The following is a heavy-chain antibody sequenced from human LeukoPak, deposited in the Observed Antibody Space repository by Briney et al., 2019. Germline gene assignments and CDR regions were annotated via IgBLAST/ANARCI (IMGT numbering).Heavy chain of an antibody. Sequence: SETLSLTCTVSGGSISSGSYYWSWIRQPAGKGLEWIGRIYTSGSTNYNPSLKSRVTISVDTSKNQFSLKLSSVTAADTAVYYCAREVGYYDSSGYYKDHWFDPWGQGTLVTVSS. CDR3: AREVGYYDSSGYYKDHWFDP. D-gene: IGHD3-22*01. CDR2: IYTSGST. V-gene: IGHV4-61*02. J-gene: IGHJ5*02. CDR1: GGSISSGSYY.